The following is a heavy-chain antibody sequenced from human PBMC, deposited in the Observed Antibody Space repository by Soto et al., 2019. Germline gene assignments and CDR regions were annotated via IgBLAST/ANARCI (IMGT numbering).Heavy chain of an antibody. D-gene: IGHD3-9*01. CDR2: ISSSSSYI. V-gene: IGHV3-21*01. CDR3: ARGLPYDILTGYYIDYFDY. J-gene: IGHJ4*02. CDR1: GFTFSSYS. Sequence: EVQLVESGGGLVKPGGSLRLSCAASGFTFSSYSMNWFRQAPGQGLEWVSSISSSSSYIYYADSVKGRFTISRDNAKNSLYLQMNSLRAEDTAVYYCARGLPYDILTGYYIDYFDYWGQGTLVTVSS.